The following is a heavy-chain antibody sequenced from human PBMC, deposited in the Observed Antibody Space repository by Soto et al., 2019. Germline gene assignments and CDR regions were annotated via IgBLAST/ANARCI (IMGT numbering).Heavy chain of an antibody. Sequence: ASVKVSCKASGGTFSSYAISWVRQAPGQGLEWMGGIIPIFGTANYAQKFQGRVTITADESTSTAYMELSSLRSEDTAVYYCARLHGYDSSGYPGYWGQGNLVTVSS. D-gene: IGHD3-22*01. V-gene: IGHV1-69*13. CDR1: GGTFSSYA. J-gene: IGHJ4*02. CDR2: IIPIFGTA. CDR3: ARLHGYDSSGYPGY.